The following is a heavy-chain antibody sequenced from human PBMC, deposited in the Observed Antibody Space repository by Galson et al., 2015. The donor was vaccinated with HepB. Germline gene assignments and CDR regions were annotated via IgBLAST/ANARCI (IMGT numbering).Heavy chain of an antibody. D-gene: IGHD3-3*01. CDR3: ARGGILGELFDY. CDR2: IYYSGNT. V-gene: IGHV4-59*12. Sequence: ETLSLTCSVSGGSISSYYWNWIRQPPGKGLEWIGYIYYSGNTNYNPSLKSRVTISVDTSKNHFSLKLNSVTASDTAVYYCARGGILGELFDYWGQGTPVTVSS. J-gene: IGHJ4*02. CDR1: GGSISSYY.